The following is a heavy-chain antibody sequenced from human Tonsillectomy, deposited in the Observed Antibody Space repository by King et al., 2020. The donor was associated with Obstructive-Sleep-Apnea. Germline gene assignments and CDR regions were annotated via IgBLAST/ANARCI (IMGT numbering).Heavy chain of an antibody. Sequence: VQLVESGAEVKKPGESLKISCKGSGYSFTSYWIGWVRQMPGKGLEWMGIIYPGDSDTRYSPSFQGQVTISADKSLSTAYLQWSSLKASDTAMYYCARLYSYYDSSGYSYYFDYWGQGTLVTVSS. CDR1: GYSFTSYW. CDR3: ARLYSYYDSSGYSYYFDY. D-gene: IGHD3-22*01. V-gene: IGHV5-51*01. J-gene: IGHJ4*02. CDR2: IYPGDSDT.